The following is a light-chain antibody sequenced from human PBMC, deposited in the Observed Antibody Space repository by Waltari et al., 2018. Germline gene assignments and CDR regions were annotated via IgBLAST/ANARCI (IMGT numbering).Light chain of an antibody. V-gene: IGKV3D-20*01. Sequence: IVLTQSPATLSLSPGERATPSCGASQSVSSNFLAWYQQKAGLAPRLLLYDASSRATDTPDRFICSGSATDFALNISRLEPEDYAVYDCQQYGSLPNTFGQGTKLEIK. J-gene: IGKJ2*01. CDR1: QSVSSNF. CDR2: DAS. CDR3: QQYGSLPNT.